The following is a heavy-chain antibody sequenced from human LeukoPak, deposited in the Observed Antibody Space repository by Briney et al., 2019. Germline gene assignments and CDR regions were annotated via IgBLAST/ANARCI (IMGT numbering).Heavy chain of an antibody. Sequence: WASVKVSCKASGYTFTGYYMHWVRQAPGQGLEWMGWINPNSGGTNYAQKFQGRVTMTRDTSISTAYMELSRLRSDDTAVYYCARERGYYYDSSGYYEEHWFDPWGQGTLVTVSS. CDR3: ARERGYYYDSSGYYEEHWFDP. D-gene: IGHD3-22*01. J-gene: IGHJ5*02. CDR2: INPNSGGT. CDR1: GYTFTGYY. V-gene: IGHV1-2*02.